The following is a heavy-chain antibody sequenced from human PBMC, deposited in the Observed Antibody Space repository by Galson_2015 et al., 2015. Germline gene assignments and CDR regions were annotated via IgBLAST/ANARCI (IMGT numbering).Heavy chain of an antibody. CDR2: ISSSGSTI. J-gene: IGHJ6*02. V-gene: IGHV3-48*03. Sequence: SLRLSCAASGFTFSSYDMNWVRQAPGKGLEWVSYISSSGSTIYYADSVKGRFTVSRDNAKNSLYLQMNSLRAEDTAVYYCAREGSSMLRGVINRSAMDFWGQGTAVTVSS. CDR3: AREGSSMLRGVINRSAMDF. CDR1: GFTFSSYD. D-gene: IGHD3-10*01.